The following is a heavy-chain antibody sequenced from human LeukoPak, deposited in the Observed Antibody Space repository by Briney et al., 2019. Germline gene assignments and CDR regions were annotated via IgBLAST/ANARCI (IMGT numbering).Heavy chain of an antibody. J-gene: IGHJ4*02. V-gene: IGHV4-59*01. CDR1: GASISSYY. CDR3: ARGEWNHYWDY. D-gene: IGHD1-14*01. Sequence: PSETLSLTCTVSGASISSYYWSWIRQPPGKGLEWIGYIYYSGSTNYNPSLKSRVTISVDTSKNQFSLNLSSVTAADTAVYYCARGEWNHYWDYWGQGTLVTVSS. CDR2: IYYSGST.